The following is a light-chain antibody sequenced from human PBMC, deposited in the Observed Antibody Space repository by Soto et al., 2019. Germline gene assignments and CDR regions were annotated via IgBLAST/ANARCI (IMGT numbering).Light chain of an antibody. V-gene: IGKV3-15*01. J-gene: IGKJ1*01. Sequence: EIVMTQSPATLSVSPGERGTLSCRASQSVSNNLAWYQQKPGQAPRLLIYGASTRATGIPARFSGTGSGTEFTLTINSLQSDDFATYYCQQYSVYWTFGQGTKVDIK. CDR2: GAS. CDR1: QSVSNN. CDR3: QQYSVYWT.